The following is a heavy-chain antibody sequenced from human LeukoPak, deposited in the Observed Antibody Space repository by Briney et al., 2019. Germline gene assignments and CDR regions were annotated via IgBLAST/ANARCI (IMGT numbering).Heavy chain of an antibody. J-gene: IGHJ4*02. CDR3: ATSQIRLGFFDT. CDR1: FSGHY. V-gene: IGHV1-2*02. CDR2: IDRNSCAP. D-gene: IGHD5-12*01. Sequence: ASVKVSCKASFSGHYFQWVRQAPGRGFEWIASIDRNSCAPDYPQKFQARVPMTSHTSSTTAYMQLYGLRPDDTAIYHCATSQIRLGFFDTWGQGTLVFVSP.